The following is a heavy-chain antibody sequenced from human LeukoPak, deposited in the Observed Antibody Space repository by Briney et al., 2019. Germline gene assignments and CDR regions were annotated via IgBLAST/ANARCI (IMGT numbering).Heavy chain of an antibody. J-gene: IGHJ5*02. CDR3: ARGSVENYDILTGYYPWFHP. D-gene: IGHD3-9*01. Sequence: SETLSLTCTVSGGSISSGGYYWSWIRQHPGKGLEWIGYIYYSGSTYYNPSLKSRVTISVDTSKNQFSLKLSSVTAADTAVYYCARGSVENYDILTGYYPWFHPWGQGTLVTVSS. CDR2: IYYSGST. CDR1: GGSISSGGYY. V-gene: IGHV4-31*03.